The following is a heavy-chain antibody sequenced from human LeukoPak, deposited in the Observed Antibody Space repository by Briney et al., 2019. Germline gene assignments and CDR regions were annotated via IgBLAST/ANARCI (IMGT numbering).Heavy chain of an antibody. CDR2: IKQDGSEK. CDR3: ARDSGIRGSYYLDS. Sequence: GGSLRLSCAASGFTFSDCWMSWVRHAPGKGLEWVANIKQDGSEKYYVDSVKGRFTISRDNAKNSLYLQMNSLRAEDTAVYYCARDSGIRGSYYLDSWGQGTLVTVSS. CDR1: GFTFSDCW. D-gene: IGHD1-14*01. J-gene: IGHJ4*02. V-gene: IGHV3-7*01.